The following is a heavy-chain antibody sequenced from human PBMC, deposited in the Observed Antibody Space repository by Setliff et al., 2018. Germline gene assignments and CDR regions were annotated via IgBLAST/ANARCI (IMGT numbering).Heavy chain of an antibody. CDR3: ARARYCSGGRCYWTWLDS. Sequence: SETLSLTCSVSGGSISNFYWSWIRQPPGKGLEWIGSISPGRSINYNPPLRSRVTISGDTSKNQISLKLSSVTAADTAVYYCARARYCSGGRCYWTWLDSWAQGTLVTVSS. J-gene: IGHJ5*01. D-gene: IGHD2-15*01. CDR1: GGSISNFY. V-gene: IGHV4-4*08. CDR2: ISPGRSI.